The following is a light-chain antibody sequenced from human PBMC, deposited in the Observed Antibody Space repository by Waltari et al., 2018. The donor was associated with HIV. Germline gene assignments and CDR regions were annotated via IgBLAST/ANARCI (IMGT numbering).Light chain of an antibody. CDR2: DDS. CDR3: QVWDSSSDHVV. CDR1: NIGSKS. Sequence: SYVLTQPPSVSVAPGQTARITCGGNNIGSKSVHWYQQKPGQAPVLVVYDDSDRPPGFPERFSGANSGNTATLTISRVEAGDEADYYCQVWDSSSDHVVFGGGTKLTVL. J-gene: IGLJ2*01. V-gene: IGLV3-21*02.